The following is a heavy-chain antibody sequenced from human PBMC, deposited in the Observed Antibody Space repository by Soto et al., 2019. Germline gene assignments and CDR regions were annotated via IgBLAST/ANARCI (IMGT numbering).Heavy chain of an antibody. V-gene: IGHV3-11*01. CDR1: RLAYSDYY. CDR3: ASSYGGNAHFAFDT. Sequence: PGGSLRLSCAASRLAYSDYYMSWIRHAPGKGLEWVSYISGTGRTIYYADSVRGRFTISRDDAKNSLYLQMNSLRAEDTAVYYCASSYGGNAHFAFDTWGQGTMVTVSS. CDR2: ISGTGRTI. D-gene: IGHD4-17*01. J-gene: IGHJ3*02.